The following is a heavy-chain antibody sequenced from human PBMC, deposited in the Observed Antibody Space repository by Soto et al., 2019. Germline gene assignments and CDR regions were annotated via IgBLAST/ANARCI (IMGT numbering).Heavy chain of an antibody. Sequence: GGSLRLSCAASGFTFSSYGMHWVRQAPGKGLEWVAVIWYDGSNKYYADSVKGRFTISRDNSKNTLYLQMNSLRAEDTAVYYCASSQGQQLATNFDPWGQGTLVTVSS. CDR1: GFTFSSYG. J-gene: IGHJ5*02. CDR2: IWYDGSNK. V-gene: IGHV3-33*01. CDR3: ASSQGQQLATNFDP. D-gene: IGHD6-13*01.